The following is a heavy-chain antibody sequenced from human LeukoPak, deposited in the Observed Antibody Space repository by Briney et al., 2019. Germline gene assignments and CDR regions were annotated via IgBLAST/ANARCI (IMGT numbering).Heavy chain of an antibody. Sequence: GASVKVSCKASGYTFTSYGISWVRQAPGQGLEWMGWISVYNGNTNYAQKFQGRVTMTTDTSTSTAYMELRSLRSDDTAVYYCARDLYFGRYSSSWSFDYWGQGTLVTVSS. CDR3: ARDLYFGRYSSSWSFDY. D-gene: IGHD6-13*01. V-gene: IGHV1-18*01. CDR2: ISVYNGNT. J-gene: IGHJ4*02. CDR1: GYTFTSYG.